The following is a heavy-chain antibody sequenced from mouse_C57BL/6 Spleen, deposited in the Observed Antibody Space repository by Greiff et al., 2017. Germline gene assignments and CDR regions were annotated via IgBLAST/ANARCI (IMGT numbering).Heavy chain of an antibody. CDR1: GFTFSSYA. Sequence: EVKLVESGEGLVKPGGSLKLSCAASGFTFSSYAMSWVRQTPEKRLEWVAYISSGGDYIYYADTVKGRFTISRDNARNTLYLQMSSLKSEDTAMYYCTRDERGQNEAWFAYWGQGTLVTVSA. CDR2: ISSGGDYI. CDR3: TRDERGQNEAWFAY. V-gene: IGHV5-9-1*02. J-gene: IGHJ3*01.